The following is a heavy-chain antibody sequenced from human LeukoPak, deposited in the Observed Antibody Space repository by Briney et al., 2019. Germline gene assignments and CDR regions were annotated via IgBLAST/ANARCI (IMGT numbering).Heavy chain of an antibody. Sequence: PGRSLRLSCAASGFTFSSYGMHWVRQAPGKGLEWVAVIWYDGSNKYYADSVKGRFTISRDNSKNMLYLQMNSLRAEDTAVYYCARSKGLGYCSSTSCHYYYYYGMDVWGKGTTVTVSS. CDR3: ARSKGLGYCSSTSCHYYYYYGMDV. V-gene: IGHV3-33*01. CDR1: GFTFSSYG. D-gene: IGHD2-2*01. CDR2: IWYDGSNK. J-gene: IGHJ6*04.